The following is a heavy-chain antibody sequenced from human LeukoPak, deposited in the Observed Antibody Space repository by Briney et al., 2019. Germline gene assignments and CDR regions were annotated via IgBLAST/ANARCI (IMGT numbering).Heavy chain of an antibody. CDR3: ASGGRGGYRGRFDY. CDR2: IYYSGST. J-gene: IGHJ4*02. CDR1: DGSISSGGYY. D-gene: IGHD5-12*01. Sequence: QPSQTLSLTCTVSDGSISSGGYYWSWIRQHPGKGLEWIGYIYYSGSTYYNPSLKSRVTISVDTSKNQFSLKLSSVTAADTAVYYCASGGRGGYRGRFDYWGQGTLVTVSS. V-gene: IGHV4-31*03.